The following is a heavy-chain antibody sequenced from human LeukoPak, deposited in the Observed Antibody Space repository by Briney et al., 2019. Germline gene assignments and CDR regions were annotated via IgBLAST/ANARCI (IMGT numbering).Heavy chain of an antibody. J-gene: IGHJ4*02. CDR2: ISANDGNT. Sequence: ASVKVSCKASGYTFTSYGISWVRQAPGQGPEWMGWISANDGNTDYPQKLQGRVTMTTDTSTSTAYMELRSLRSDDTAVYYCARESHVTREDYWGQGTLVTVS. V-gene: IGHV1-18*01. CDR1: GYTFTSYG. D-gene: IGHD3-10*01. CDR3: ARESHVTREDY.